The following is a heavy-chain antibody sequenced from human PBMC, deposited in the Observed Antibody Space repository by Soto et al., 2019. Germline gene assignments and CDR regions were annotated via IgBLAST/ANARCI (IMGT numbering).Heavy chain of an antibody. D-gene: IGHD2-8*01. V-gene: IGHV3-23*01. CDR3: AKDSFSRNGIHDPFDI. Sequence: EAQLLESGGGLVQPGGSLRLSCAASGFIFREYAMSWVRQAPGKGLEGVSVVGGRGGGIYYADSVRGRFIVSRDDSSDTLYLQMDRLRVEDTAIYYCAKDSFSRNGIHDPFDIWGQGTMVTVSS. J-gene: IGHJ3*02. CDR2: VGGRGGGI. CDR1: GFIFREYA.